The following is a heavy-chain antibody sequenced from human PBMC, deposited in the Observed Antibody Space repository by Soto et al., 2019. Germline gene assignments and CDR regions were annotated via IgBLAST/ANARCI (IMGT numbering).Heavy chain of an antibody. CDR2: TYYRSKWYN. J-gene: IGHJ3*01. CDR3: ASVPYPFRLKIGYEEAFDF. V-gene: IGHV6-1*01. D-gene: IGHD5-12*01. CDR1: GDSVSSKSAA. Sequence: SQTLSLTCAISGDSVSSKSAAWNWIRQSPSRDLEWLGRTYYRSKWYNDYAVSVKSRITINPDTSKNQFSLQLNSVTPEDTAVYYCASVPYPFRLKIGYEEAFDFCGQGTMVTVSS.